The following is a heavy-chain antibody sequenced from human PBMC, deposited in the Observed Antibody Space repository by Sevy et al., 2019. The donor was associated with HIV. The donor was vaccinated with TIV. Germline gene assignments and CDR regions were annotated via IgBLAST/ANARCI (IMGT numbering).Heavy chain of an antibody. Sequence: GGYLRLSCVASGFTFSRYSMNWVRQAPGKGLEWVSNIGSTGPTIYYADSVKGRFTISRDNAKNSLYLQMNSLRQEDTAVYYCALSGSGWFEFDSWGQGTLVTVSS. CDR3: ALSGSGWFEFDS. CDR1: GFTFSRYS. CDR2: IGSTGPTI. D-gene: IGHD6-19*01. V-gene: IGHV3-48*02. J-gene: IGHJ4*02.